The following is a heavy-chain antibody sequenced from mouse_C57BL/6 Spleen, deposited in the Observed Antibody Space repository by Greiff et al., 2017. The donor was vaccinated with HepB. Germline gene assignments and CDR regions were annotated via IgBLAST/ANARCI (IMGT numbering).Heavy chain of an antibody. CDR3: ARVYGTRYFDV. CDR2: IDPSDSYT. CDR1: GYTFTSYW. Sequence: QVQLQQPGAELVMPGASVKLSCKASGYTFTSYWMHWVKQRPGQGLEWIGEIDPSDSYTNYNQEFKGKSTLTVDKSSSTAYMQLSSLTSEDSAVYYCARVYGTRYFDVWGTGTTVTVSS. D-gene: IGHD1-1*01. V-gene: IGHV1-69*01. J-gene: IGHJ1*03.